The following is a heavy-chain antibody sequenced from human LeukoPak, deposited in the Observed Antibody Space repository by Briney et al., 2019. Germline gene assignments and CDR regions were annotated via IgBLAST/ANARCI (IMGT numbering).Heavy chain of an antibody. J-gene: IGHJ3*02. CDR3: ASLTYYDDSRGKGDAFDI. CDR2: IIPILGIA. CDR1: GGTFSSYA. V-gene: IGHV1-69*04. Sequence: ASVKVSCKASGGTFSSYAISWVRQAPGQGLEWMGRIIPILGIANYAQKFQGRVTITADKSTSTAYMELSSLRSEDTAVYYCASLTYYDDSRGKGDAFDIWGQETMVTVSS. D-gene: IGHD3-22*01.